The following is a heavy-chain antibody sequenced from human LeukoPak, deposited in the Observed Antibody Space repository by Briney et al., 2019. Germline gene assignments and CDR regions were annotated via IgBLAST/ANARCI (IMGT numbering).Heavy chain of an antibody. CDR2: ISYDGNNK. J-gene: IGHJ4*02. Sequence: GGSLRLSCAASGFTFSSYGMHWVRQAPGKGLEWVAAISYDGNNKYYADSVKGRFTISRDNSKNTLYLQMNSLRAEDTAVYYCAKDFGYYDSSGYAYWGQGTLVTVSS. D-gene: IGHD3-22*01. V-gene: IGHV3-30*18. CDR3: AKDFGYYDSSGYAY. CDR1: GFTFSSYG.